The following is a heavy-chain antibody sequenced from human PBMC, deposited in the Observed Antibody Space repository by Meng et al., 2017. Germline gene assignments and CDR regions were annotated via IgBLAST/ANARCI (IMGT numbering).Heavy chain of an antibody. CDR2: IYSGGST. V-gene: IGHV3-53*01. Sequence: VKLVESGGGVVQPGRSLRLSCAASGFTVSSNYMSWVRQAPGKGLEWVSVIYSGGSTYYADSVKGRFTISRDNSKNTLYLQMNSLRAEDTAVYYCARDYGDHLGFDYWGQGTLVTASS. D-gene: IGHD4-17*01. CDR3: ARDYGDHLGFDY. CDR1: GFTVSSNY. J-gene: IGHJ4*02.